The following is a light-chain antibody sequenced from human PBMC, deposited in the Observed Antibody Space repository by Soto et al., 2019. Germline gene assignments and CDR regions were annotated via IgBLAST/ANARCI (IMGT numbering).Light chain of an antibody. CDR3: QQYGRSAIFT. J-gene: IGKJ3*01. CDR2: GAS. Sequence: ELVLTQSPDSLSLSPGEVATVSCWASQSISGNYLAWYQQKPGRAPRLLIYGASNRATGIPDRFRGSGSGTDFSLTITRLEPEDFAVYYCQQYGRSAIFTLGPGTTV. V-gene: IGKV3-20*01. CDR1: QSISGNY.